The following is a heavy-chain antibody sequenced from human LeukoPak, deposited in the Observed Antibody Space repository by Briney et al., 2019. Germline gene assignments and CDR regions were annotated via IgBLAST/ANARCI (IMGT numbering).Heavy chain of an antibody. J-gene: IGHJ4*02. CDR1: GYTFTGYY. V-gene: IGHV1-2*02. CDR3: ARAGYCSSTSCYPDY. Sequence: GASVKVSCKASGYTFTGYYMHWVRQAPGQGLEWMGWINPNRDGTNYAQKFQGRVTMPRDTSISTAYMELSRLRSDDTAVYYCARAGYCSSTSCYPDYWGQGTLVTVSS. D-gene: IGHD2-2*01. CDR2: INPNRDGT.